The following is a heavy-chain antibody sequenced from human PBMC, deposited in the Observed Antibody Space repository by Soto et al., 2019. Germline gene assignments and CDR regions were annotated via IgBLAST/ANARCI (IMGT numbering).Heavy chain of an antibody. J-gene: IGHJ3*02. D-gene: IGHD6-19*01. CDR3: ARGVRYSSGSYAGDAFDI. Sequence: QVQLVQSGAEVKKPGASVKVSCKASGYTFTSYDINWVRQATGQGLEWMGWMNPNSGNTGYAQKFQGRVTMTRNTSISTAYMELSSLRSEDTAVYYCARGVRYSSGSYAGDAFDIWGQGTMVTVSS. CDR2: MNPNSGNT. V-gene: IGHV1-8*01. CDR1: GYTFTSYD.